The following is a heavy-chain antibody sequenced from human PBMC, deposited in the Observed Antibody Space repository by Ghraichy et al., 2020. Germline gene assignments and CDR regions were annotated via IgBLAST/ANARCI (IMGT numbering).Heavy chain of an antibody. J-gene: IGHJ2*01. D-gene: IGHD6-13*01. Sequence: GGSLRLSCEASGFSFSDYSMIWVRLTPRKALEWVSYITGSGITIFYTDSVKGRFTISRDNAKNSLYLQMNSLRAEDTAVYYCARLTLPGRAAVGVWYFDIWGSGTMVTVSS. CDR1: GFSFSDYS. V-gene: IGHV3-48*01. CDR2: ITGSGITI. CDR3: ARLTLPGRAAVGVWYFDI.